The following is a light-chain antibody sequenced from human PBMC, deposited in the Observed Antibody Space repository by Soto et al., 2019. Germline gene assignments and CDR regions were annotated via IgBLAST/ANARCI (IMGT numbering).Light chain of an antibody. Sequence: DMKMAQCPSSLSASVGDRVTITCPASQSISSYSNWYQQKPGQAPQLMIYAASSLQSGVPSRFSGSGSGTDFPLIISSLQPDDFATYCCQQSYSTPWTFRQGTKVDI. CDR3: QQSYSTPWT. CDR2: AAS. J-gene: IGKJ1*01. V-gene: IGKV1-39*01. CDR1: QSISSY.